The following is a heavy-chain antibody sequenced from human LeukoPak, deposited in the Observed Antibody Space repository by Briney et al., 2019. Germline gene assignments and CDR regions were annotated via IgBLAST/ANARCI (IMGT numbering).Heavy chain of an antibody. CDR3: ARAPYDFYDSSGYYFDY. Sequence: SETLSLTCAVYGGSFSGYYWSWIRQPPGKGLEWIGEINHSGSTNYNPSLKSRVTISVDTSKNQFSLKLSSVTAADTAVYYCARAPYDFYDSSGYYFDYWGQGTLVTVSS. V-gene: IGHV4-34*01. J-gene: IGHJ4*02. CDR1: GGSFSGYY. D-gene: IGHD3-22*01. CDR2: INHSGST.